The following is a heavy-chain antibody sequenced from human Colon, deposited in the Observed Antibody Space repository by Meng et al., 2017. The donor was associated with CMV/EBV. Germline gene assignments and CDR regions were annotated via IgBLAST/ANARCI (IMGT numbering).Heavy chain of an antibody. CDR1: KGTFTSYP. CDR3: ARVICGGDCYLDY. J-gene: IGHJ4*01. Sequence: QVQLGQSGAGVKKPGSSVKDSCKASKGTFTSYPISWVRQGPGQGFEWVGGIITISGTTDYAQKFQGRVTITADESTSTAYMKLSNLRSEDTAIYYCARVICGGDCYLDYWGRGTLVTVSS. CDR2: IITISGTT. D-gene: IGHD2-21*02. V-gene: IGHV1-69*12.